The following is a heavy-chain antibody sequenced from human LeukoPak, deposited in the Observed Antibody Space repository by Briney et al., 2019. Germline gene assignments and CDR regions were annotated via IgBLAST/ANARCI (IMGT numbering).Heavy chain of an antibody. Sequence: GGSLRLSCAVSGFTVSSNCMSWVRQAPGKGPEWVSVIYTSGITYYADSVRGRFTISRDNSKNTLYLQMDSLTAEDTAVYYCARQGLIVMAGEGDFDYWGQGTLVTVSS. D-gene: IGHD5-24*01. CDR3: ARQGLIVMAGEGDFDY. CDR1: GFTVSSNC. CDR2: IYTSGIT. V-gene: IGHV3-66*04. J-gene: IGHJ4*02.